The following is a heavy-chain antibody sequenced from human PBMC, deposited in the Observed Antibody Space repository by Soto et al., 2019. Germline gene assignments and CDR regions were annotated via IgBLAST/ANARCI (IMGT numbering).Heavy chain of an antibody. J-gene: IGHJ4*02. CDR3: ARDRGSDDPIDY. D-gene: IGHD2-21*01. V-gene: IGHV3-33*01. CDR1: GFTLSSYG. CDR2: IWHDGSNK. Sequence: QVQLVESGGGVVQPGRSLRLSCGASGFTLSSYGMHWVRQAPGKGLEWVAVIWHDGSNKYYADSMKGRFTISRDNSKNTLYQQMNNLRVEDTAVYYCARDRGSDDPIDYWGQGTLVTVSS.